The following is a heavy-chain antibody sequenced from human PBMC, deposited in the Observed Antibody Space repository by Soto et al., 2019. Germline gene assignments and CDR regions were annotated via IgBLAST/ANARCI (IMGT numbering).Heavy chain of an antibody. V-gene: IGHV3-21*01. CDR3: AREDGASSSYPDY. CDR2: ISSSSYI. D-gene: IGHD6-6*01. CDR1: GFTFSSYS. J-gene: IGHJ4*02. Sequence: GGSLRLSCAASGFTFSSYSMNWVRQAPGKGLEWVSSISSSSYIYYADSVKGRFTISRDNAKNSLYLQMNSLRAEDTAVYYCAREDGASSSYPDYWGQGTLVTVSS.